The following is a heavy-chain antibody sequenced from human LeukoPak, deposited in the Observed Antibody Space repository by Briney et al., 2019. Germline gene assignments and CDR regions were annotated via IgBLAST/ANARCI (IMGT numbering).Heavy chain of an antibody. Sequence: SETLSLTCTVSGGSISSYYWSWIRQPPGKGLEWIGYIYYSGSTNYNPSLESRVTISVDTSKNQFSLKLSSVTAADTAVYYCARDYGGLNFDYWGQGTLVTVSS. CDR3: ARDYGGLNFDY. D-gene: IGHD4/OR15-4a*01. V-gene: IGHV4-59*01. J-gene: IGHJ4*02. CDR2: IYYSGST. CDR1: GGSISSYY.